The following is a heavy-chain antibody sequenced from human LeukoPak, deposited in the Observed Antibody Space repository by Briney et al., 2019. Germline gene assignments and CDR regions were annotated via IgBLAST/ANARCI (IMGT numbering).Heavy chain of an antibody. D-gene: IGHD6-6*01. CDR1: GYSIINGYF. CDR2: IYHSGST. CDR3: ARLRDHSPSSPFDY. V-gene: IGHV4-38-2*01. Sequence: PSETLSLTCAVSGYSIINGYFWGWIRQPPGKGLEWIGSIYHSGSTYHNPSLKSRVTISVGTSKNQFSLKVNSVTAADTAVYYCARLRDHSPSSPFDYWGQGTLVTVSS. J-gene: IGHJ4*02.